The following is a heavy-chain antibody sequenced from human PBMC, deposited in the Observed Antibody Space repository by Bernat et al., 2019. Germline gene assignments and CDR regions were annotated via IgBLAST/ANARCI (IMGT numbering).Heavy chain of an antibody. CDR1: GFTFSNAW. Sequence: EVQLVESGGGLVKPGGSLRLSCAASGFTFSNAWMSWVRQAPGKGLEWVGRIKSKTDGGTTDYAAPVKGRFTISREDSKNTLYLQMNSLKTEDTAVYYCTTEDDFWSGFAFDIWGQGTMVTVSS. V-gene: IGHV3-15*01. CDR3: TTEDDFWSGFAFDI. J-gene: IGHJ3*02. CDR2: IKSKTDGGTT. D-gene: IGHD3-3*01.